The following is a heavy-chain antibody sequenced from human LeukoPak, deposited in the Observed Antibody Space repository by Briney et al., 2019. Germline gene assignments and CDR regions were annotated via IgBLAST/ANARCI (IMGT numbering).Heavy chain of an antibody. CDR2: IRYDGNNK. V-gene: IGHV3-30*02. Sequence: GGSLRLSCAASGFTFSDYSMHWVRQAPGKGLNWVAFIRYDGNNKYYADSVKGRFTISRDNSKNMLYLEMSSLSTEDTAVYYCAKVRYYSGVNCYPDDNWGQGTLVTVSS. CDR3: AKVRYYSGVNCYPDDN. CDR1: GFTFSDYS. J-gene: IGHJ4*02. D-gene: IGHD2-15*01.